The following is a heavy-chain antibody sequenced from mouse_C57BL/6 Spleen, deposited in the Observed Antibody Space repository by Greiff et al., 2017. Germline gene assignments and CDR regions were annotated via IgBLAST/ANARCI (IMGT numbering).Heavy chain of an antibody. D-gene: IGHD2-4*01. V-gene: IGHV1-64*01. CDR3: ARFLLRLGAFDY. J-gene: IGHJ2*01. CDR2: IHPNSGST. CDR1: GYTFTSYW. Sequence: QVQLQQPGAELVKPGASVKLSCKASGYTFTSYWMHWVKQRPGQGLEWIGMIHPNSGSTNYNEKFKSKATLTVDKSSSTAYMQLSSLTSEDSAVYYCARFLLRLGAFDYWGQGTTLTVSS.